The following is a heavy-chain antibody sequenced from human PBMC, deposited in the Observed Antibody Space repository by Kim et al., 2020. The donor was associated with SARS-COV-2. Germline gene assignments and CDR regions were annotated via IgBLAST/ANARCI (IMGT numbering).Heavy chain of an antibody. Sequence: PYYNPSLKSRVSISLDTSKNQFSLKLSSVTAADTAVYYCARDHSVVGVLETWGQGTLVTVSS. D-gene: IGHD1-26*01. CDR2: P. CDR3: ARDHSVVGVLET. J-gene: IGHJ4*02. V-gene: IGHV4-31*02.